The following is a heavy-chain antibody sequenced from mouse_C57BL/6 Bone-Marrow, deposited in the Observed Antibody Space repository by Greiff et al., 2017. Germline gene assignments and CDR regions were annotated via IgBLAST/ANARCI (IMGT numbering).Heavy chain of an antibody. CDR1: GYTFTDYY. J-gene: IGHJ4*01. CDR3: ARWGSNLYYYAMDY. CDR2: IFPGSGST. V-gene: IGHV1-75*01. D-gene: IGHD2-5*01. Sequence: VQLVESGPELVKPGASVKISCKASGYTFTDYYINWVKQRPGQGLEWIGWIFPGSGSTSYNEKFKGKATLTVDKSSSTAYMLLSSLTSEDSAVYFCARWGSNLYYYAMDYWGQGTSVTVSS.